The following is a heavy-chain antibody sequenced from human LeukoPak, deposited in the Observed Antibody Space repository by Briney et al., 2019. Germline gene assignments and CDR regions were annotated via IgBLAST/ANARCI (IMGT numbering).Heavy chain of an antibody. J-gene: IGHJ3*02. Sequence: KPSETLSLTCTVSGGSMNSYYWSWIRQPPGKGLEWIGYIYYSGSTNYNPSLKSRVTISVDTSKNQFSLKMNSVTAADTAVYYCARHQFQLLVNDDAFDMWGQGIMVTVSS. CDR1: GGSMNSYY. D-gene: IGHD2-2*01. V-gene: IGHV4-59*08. CDR3: ARHQFQLLVNDDAFDM. CDR2: IYYSGST.